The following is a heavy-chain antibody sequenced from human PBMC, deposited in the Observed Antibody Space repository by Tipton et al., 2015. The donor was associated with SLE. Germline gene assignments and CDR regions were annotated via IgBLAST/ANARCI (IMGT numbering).Heavy chain of an antibody. V-gene: IGHV3-20*04. CDR2: INWNGGST. D-gene: IGHD6-19*01. CDR1: GFTFDDYG. Sequence: GSLRLSCAASGFTFDDYGMSWVRQAPGKGLEWVSGINWNGGSTGYADSVKGRFTISRDNAKNSLYLQMNSLRAEDTALYYCARGYSSGWYLDYWGQGTLVTVSS. CDR3: ARGYSSGWYLDY. J-gene: IGHJ4*02.